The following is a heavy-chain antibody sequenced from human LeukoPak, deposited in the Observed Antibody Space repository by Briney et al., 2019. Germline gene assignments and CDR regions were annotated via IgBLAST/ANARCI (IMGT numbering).Heavy chain of an antibody. D-gene: IGHD3-22*01. CDR1: GFTFDDYA. V-gene: IGHV3-9*01. J-gene: IGHJ6*02. Sequence: GRSLRLSCAASGFTFDDYAMHWVRQAPGKGLEWVSGISWNSGSIGYADSVKGRFTISRDNAKNSLYLQMNSLRAEDTALYYCAKEGRLYYYSSGYYNPGGYYYGMDVWGQGTTVTVSS. CDR3: AKEGRLYYYSSGYYNPGGYYYGMDV. CDR2: ISWNSGSI.